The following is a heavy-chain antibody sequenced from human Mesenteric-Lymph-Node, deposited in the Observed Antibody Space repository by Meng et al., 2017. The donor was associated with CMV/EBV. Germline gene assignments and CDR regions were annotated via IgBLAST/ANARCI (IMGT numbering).Heavy chain of an antibody. V-gene: IGHV4-34*01. Sequence: FTGSYWSWLLPPPGKGLEWIGEINHSGSTNYNPSLKSRVTISVDTSKNQFSLKLSSVTAADTAVYYCARDMVGYCSSTSCYLHWFDPWGQGTLVTVSS. CDR1: FTGSY. CDR2: INHSGST. J-gene: IGHJ5*02. CDR3: ARDMVGYCSSTSCYLHWFDP. D-gene: IGHD2-2*01.